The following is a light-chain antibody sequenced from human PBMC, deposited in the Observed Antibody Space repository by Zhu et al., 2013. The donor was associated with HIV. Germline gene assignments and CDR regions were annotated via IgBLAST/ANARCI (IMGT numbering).Light chain of an antibody. Sequence: QSVVTQPPSASGTPGQSVTISCSGRSSNIGSNYVYRYQQVSGTAPKFLIYRNDQRPSGVPGRFSASKSGTSASLTITGLRSEDEADYYCAAWDDTLDGPVFGGGTKLT. CDR2: RND. V-gene: IGLV1-47*01. CDR3: AAWDDTLDGPV. CDR1: SSNIGSNY. J-gene: IGLJ3*02.